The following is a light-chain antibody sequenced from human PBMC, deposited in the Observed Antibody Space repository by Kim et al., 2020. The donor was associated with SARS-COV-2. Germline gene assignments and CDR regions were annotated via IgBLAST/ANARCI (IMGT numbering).Light chain of an antibody. J-gene: IGKJ2*01. CDR3: QQYYTYPT. V-gene: IGKV1-8*01. CDR2: GAS. Sequence: AIRMTQSPSSFPASTGDRVTITCRASQGINNNLAWYQQKPGKAPKLLIYGASTLQSGVPSRFSGSGSGTDFTLTISCLQSEDFAMYYCQQYYTYPTFGQGTKLEI. CDR1: QGINNN.